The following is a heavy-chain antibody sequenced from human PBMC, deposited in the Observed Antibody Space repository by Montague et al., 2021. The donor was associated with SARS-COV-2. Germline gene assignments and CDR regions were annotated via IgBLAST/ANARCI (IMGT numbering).Heavy chain of an antibody. J-gene: IGHJ3*02. Sequence: SLRLSFAASGFTFSNYDMNWVRQAPGKGPEWISYISTSAYTTSYAGSVEGRFTISRDNGKNSLYLQMNSLRVEDTAVYYCTRDYRSVVGDGLDIWGQGTKVTVSS. CDR2: ISTSAYTT. CDR1: GFTFSNYD. V-gene: IGHV3-48*03. CDR3: TRDYRSVVGDGLDI. D-gene: IGHD3-16*02.